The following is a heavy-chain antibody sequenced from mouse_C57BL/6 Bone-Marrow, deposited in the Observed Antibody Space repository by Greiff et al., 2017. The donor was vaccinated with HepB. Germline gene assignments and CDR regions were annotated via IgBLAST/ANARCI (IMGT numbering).Heavy chain of an antibody. CDR2: IDPEDGET. J-gene: IGHJ4*01. CDR3: ARVEGIHYYVSSYAHYYAMDY. D-gene: IGHD1-1*01. V-gene: IGHV14-2*01. Sequence: VQLKESGAELVKPGASVKLSCTASGFNIKDYYMHWVKQRTEQGLEWIGRIDPEDGETKYAPKFQGKATITAYTSSNTAYLQLSSLTSEDTAVYYCARVEGIHYYVSSYAHYYAMDYWGQGTSVTVSS. CDR1: GFNIKDYY.